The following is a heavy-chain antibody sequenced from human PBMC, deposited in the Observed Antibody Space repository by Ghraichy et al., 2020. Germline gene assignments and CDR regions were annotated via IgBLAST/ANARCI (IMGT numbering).Heavy chain of an antibody. V-gene: IGHV3-33*01. Sequence: GGSLRLSCAASGFTFSSYGMHWVRQAPGKGLEWVAVIWYDGSNKYYADSVKGRFTISRDNSKNTLYLQMNSLRAEDTAVYYCARAHVDTAMVIFDYWGQGTLVTVSS. D-gene: IGHD5-18*01. CDR1: GFTFSSYG. CDR3: ARAHVDTAMVIFDY. J-gene: IGHJ4*02. CDR2: IWYDGSNK.